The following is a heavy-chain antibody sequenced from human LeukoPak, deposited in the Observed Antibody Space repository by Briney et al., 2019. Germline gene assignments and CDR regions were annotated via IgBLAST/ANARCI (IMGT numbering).Heavy chain of an antibody. CDR2: INHDGSAK. D-gene: IGHD1-1*01. J-gene: IGHJ1*01. Sequence: GGSLRLSCATSGFTFSRHWMSWLRQAPGKGLEWVANINHDGSAKYYVDSVKGRFTISRDNAKNLLYLQMNSLRSVYTAIYYCAEGTTGWGQGTLVTVSS. CDR1: GFTFSRHW. V-gene: IGHV3-7*01. CDR3: AEGTTG.